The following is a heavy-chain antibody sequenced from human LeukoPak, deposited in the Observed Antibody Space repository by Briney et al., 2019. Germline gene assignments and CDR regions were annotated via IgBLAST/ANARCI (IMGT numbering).Heavy chain of an antibody. J-gene: IGHJ4*02. CDR3: ASSFLILDY. Sequence: PGGSLRLSCAASGLTFSSHEINWVRQAPGKGLEWVSYISSSGTTINYADSVKGRLTISRDNAKNSVYLQMNSLRAEDTAVYYCASSFLILDYWGQGTLVIVSS. D-gene: IGHD3-3*01. CDR2: ISSSGTTI. CDR1: GLTFSSHE. V-gene: IGHV3-48*03.